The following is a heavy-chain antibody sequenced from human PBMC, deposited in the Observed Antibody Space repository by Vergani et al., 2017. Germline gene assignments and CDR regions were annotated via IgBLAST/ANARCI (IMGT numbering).Heavy chain of an antibody. CDR3: ARDPLLGGGDY. Sequence: QVQLQESGPGLVKPSETLSLTCTVSGGSISSYYWSWIRQPPGKGLEWIGYIYYSGSTNYNPSLKSRVTISVDTSKNQFSLKLSSVTAADTAVYYCARDPLLGGGDYWGQGTLVTVSS. D-gene: IGHD3-16*01. V-gene: IGHV4-59*01. J-gene: IGHJ4*02. CDR2: IYYSGST. CDR1: GGSISSYY.